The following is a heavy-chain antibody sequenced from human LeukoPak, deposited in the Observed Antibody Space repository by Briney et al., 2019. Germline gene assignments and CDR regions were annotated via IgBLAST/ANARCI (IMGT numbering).Heavy chain of an antibody. CDR1: GYRFTSYW. CDR2: IYPGDSDT. Sequence: GESLKISCKGSGYRFTSYWIGWVRQMPGKGLEWMGIIYPGDSDTRYSPSFQGQVTISADKSISTAYLQWSSLKASDTAMYYCARRRSSSSAYYYYYMDVWGKGTTVTVSS. D-gene: IGHD6-13*01. CDR3: ARRRSSSSAYYYYYMDV. J-gene: IGHJ6*03. V-gene: IGHV5-51*01.